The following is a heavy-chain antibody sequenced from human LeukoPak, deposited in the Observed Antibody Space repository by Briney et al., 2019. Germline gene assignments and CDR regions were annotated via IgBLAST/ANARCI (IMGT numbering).Heavy chain of an antibody. V-gene: IGHV3-30*18. CDR3: AKLSLAFDYSSSWYDY. CDR2: ISYDGSNK. J-gene: IGHJ4*02. Sequence: GGSLRLSCAASGFTFSSYGMHWVRQAPGKGLGWVAVISYDGSNKYYADSVKGRFTISRDNSKNTLYLQMNSLRAEDTAVYYCAKLSLAFDYSSSWYDYWGQGTLVTVSS. CDR1: GFTFSSYG. D-gene: IGHD6-13*01.